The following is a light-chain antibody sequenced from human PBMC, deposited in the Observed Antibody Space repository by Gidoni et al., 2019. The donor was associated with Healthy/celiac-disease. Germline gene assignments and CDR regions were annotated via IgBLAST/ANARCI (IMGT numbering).Light chain of an antibody. Sequence: EIVMTQSPATLSVSPGERATLSCRASPSVSSNLAWYQQKPGQAPRLLIYGASTRATGIPARFSGSGSGTEFTLTISSLQSEDFAVYYCQQYNNWCSFGQGTKLEIK. CDR3: QQYNNWCS. CDR2: GAS. J-gene: IGKJ2*04. V-gene: IGKV3-15*01. CDR1: PSVSSN.